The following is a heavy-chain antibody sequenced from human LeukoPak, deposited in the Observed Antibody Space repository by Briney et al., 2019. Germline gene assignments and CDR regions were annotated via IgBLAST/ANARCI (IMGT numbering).Heavy chain of an antibody. CDR3: AKDRMVALDY. V-gene: IGHV3-23*01. CDR1: GFTFSSYG. CDR2: VSGSGGST. D-gene: IGHD4/OR15-4a*01. J-gene: IGHJ4*02. Sequence: GGSLRLSCAASGFTFSSYGMSWVRQAPGKGLEWVSAVSGSGGSTYYADSMKGRFTISRDNSKNTLYLQMNSLRAEDTAVYYCAKDRMVALDYWGQGTLVTVSS.